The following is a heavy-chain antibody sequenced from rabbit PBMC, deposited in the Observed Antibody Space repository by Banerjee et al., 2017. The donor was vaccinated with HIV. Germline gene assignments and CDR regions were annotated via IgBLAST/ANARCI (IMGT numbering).Heavy chain of an antibody. CDR2: INTISGDT. D-gene: IGHD4-1*01. V-gene: IGHV1S45*01. J-gene: IGHJ4*01. Sequence: QEQLEESGGDLVKPEGSLTLTCTASGFSFSNGYVMCWVRQAPGKGLEWIACINTISGDTVYATWAKGRFTISKTSSTTVTLQMTSLTAADTATYFCARRGSDWADDLWGPGTLVTVS. CDR1: GFSFSNGYV. CDR3: ARRGSDWADDL.